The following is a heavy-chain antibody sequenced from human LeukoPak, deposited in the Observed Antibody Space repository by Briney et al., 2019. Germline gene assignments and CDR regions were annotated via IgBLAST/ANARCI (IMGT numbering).Heavy chain of an antibody. Sequence: PGGSLRLSCAASGFTFSSYNMDWVRQAPGKGLEWVSFIDSSSRYIYQADSVKGRFTISRDNSKNTLYLQMNSLRAEDTAVYYCAKDLGDTAMVFDYWGQGTLVTVSS. V-gene: IGHV3-21*01. CDR1: GFTFSSYN. D-gene: IGHD5-18*01. CDR3: AKDLGDTAMVFDY. CDR2: IDSSSRYI. J-gene: IGHJ4*02.